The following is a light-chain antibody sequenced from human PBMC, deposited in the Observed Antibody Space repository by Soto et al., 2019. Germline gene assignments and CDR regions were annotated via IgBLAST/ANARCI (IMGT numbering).Light chain of an antibody. V-gene: IGKV2-30*01. CDR1: ESLVFSDGNTY. Sequence: DVVMTQSPLFLPVTLGQPASISCRSSESLVFSDGNTYLTWLHQRPGQSPRRLIYKVSKRGSGVPDRFSGSESGTDFTLNISRVEAEDVGLYYCVQGTHWPRTFGQGTKVEIK. CDR2: KVS. J-gene: IGKJ1*01. CDR3: VQGTHWPRT.